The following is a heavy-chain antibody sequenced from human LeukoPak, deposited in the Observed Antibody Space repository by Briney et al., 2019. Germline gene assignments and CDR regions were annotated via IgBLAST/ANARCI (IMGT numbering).Heavy chain of an antibody. V-gene: IGHV3-23*01. CDR2: ISGSGHST. D-gene: IGHD3-22*01. CDR3: AKDLYTDNY. CDR1: GFTFSSYA. Sequence: GGSVRLSCATAGFTFSSYAMTWVRQAPGKGLGWVSGISGSGHSTYYADSVKGRFTISRNNSKNTLYLQMNSLRPEDTAVYYCAKDLYTDNYWGQGALVTVSS. J-gene: IGHJ4*02.